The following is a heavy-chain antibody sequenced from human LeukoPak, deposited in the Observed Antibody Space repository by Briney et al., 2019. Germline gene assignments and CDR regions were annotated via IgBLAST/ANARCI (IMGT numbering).Heavy chain of an antibody. Sequence: GGSLRLSCAASGFTVSNNYMSWVRQAPGKGLEWVSVIYSGGSTYYADSVKGRFTISRDNSKNTLYLQMNSLRAEDTAVYYCARDSRQDYYDSSGYLWFAFDIWGQGTMVTASS. CDR3: ARDSRQDYYDSSGYLWFAFDI. CDR2: IYSGGST. CDR1: GFTVSNNY. J-gene: IGHJ3*02. D-gene: IGHD3-22*01. V-gene: IGHV3-53*01.